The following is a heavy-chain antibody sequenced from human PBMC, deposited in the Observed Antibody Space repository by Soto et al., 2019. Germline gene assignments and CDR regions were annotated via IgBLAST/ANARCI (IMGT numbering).Heavy chain of an antibody. Sequence: EVQLVESGGGLVNPGGSLRLSCAASGFIFSSYIMNWVRQAPGKGLEWVSSISSSSGYIYYADSVKGRFTISRDNAKNSLYLQMNSLGAEDTAVYYCARDREGVGAGLFWGQGTIVTVSS. CDR3: ARDREGVGAGLF. CDR2: ISSSSGYI. CDR1: GFIFSSYI. V-gene: IGHV3-21*01. J-gene: IGHJ3*01. D-gene: IGHD1-26*01.